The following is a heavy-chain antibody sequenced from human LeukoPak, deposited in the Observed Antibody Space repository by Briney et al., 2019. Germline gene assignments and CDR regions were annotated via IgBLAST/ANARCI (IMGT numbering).Heavy chain of an antibody. CDR3: ARGREVRGPSFDY. Sequence: PSQTLSLTCTVSVGSISSGAYYWSWIRQPPGKGLEWIGYIYYSGSTYYNPSLKSRVTISVDTSKNQFSLKLSSVTAADTAVYYCARGREVRGPSFDYWGQGTLVTVSS. V-gene: IGHV4-30-4*01. J-gene: IGHJ4*02. CDR1: VGSISSGAYY. CDR2: IYYSGST. D-gene: IGHD3-10*01.